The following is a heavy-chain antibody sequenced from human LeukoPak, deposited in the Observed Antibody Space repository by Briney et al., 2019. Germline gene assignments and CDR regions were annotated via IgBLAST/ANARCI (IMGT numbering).Heavy chain of an antibody. Sequence: ASVKVSCKASGFTFTSSAMQWVRQARGQRLEWIGGIVVGSGNTNYAQKFQERVTITRDMSTSTAYMELSSLRSEDTAVYYCAAPGGNSDAFDIWGKGTMVTVSS. CDR1: GFTFTSSA. V-gene: IGHV1-58*02. J-gene: IGHJ3*02. CDR2: IVVGSGNT. D-gene: IGHD4-23*01. CDR3: AAPGGNSDAFDI.